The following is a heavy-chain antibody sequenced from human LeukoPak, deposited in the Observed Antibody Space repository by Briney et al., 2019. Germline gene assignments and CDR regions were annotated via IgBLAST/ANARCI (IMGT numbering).Heavy chain of an antibody. Sequence: SETLSLTCAVYGGSFSGYYWSWIRQPPGKGLEWIGEINHSGSTNYNPSLKSRVTISVDTSKNQFSLKLSSVTAADTAVYYCARGGHCSGGSCYEPDLDYWGQGTLVTVSS. CDR1: GGSFSGYY. CDR2: INHSGST. CDR3: ARGGHCSGGSCYEPDLDY. V-gene: IGHV4-34*01. J-gene: IGHJ4*02. D-gene: IGHD2-15*01.